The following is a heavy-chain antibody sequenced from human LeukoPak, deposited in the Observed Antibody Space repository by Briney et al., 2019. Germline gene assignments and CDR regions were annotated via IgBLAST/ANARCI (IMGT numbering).Heavy chain of an antibody. CDR1: GYTFTSYY. J-gene: IGHJ6*02. Sequence: ASVKVSCKASGYTFTSYYMHWVRQAPGQGLEWMGWINPNSGGTNYAQKFQGRVTMTRDTSISTAYMELSRLRSDDTAVYYCARNQIAAAAHYYYYYGMDVWGQGTTVTVSS. V-gene: IGHV1-2*02. CDR3: ARNQIAAAAHYYYYYGMDV. CDR2: INPNSGGT. D-gene: IGHD6-13*01.